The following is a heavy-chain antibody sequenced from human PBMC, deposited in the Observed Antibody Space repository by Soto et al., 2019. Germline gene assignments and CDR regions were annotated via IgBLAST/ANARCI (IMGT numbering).Heavy chain of an antibody. V-gene: IGHV1-18*04. J-gene: IGHJ4*02. D-gene: IGHD6-13*01. CDR2: MSAYNGNT. Sequence: QVQLVQSGAEVKKPGASVKVSCKASGYTFTSYGISWGRQAPGQGLEWMGWMSAYNGNTNYAQKLQGRVTMTTDTSTSKAYLELRSLRSDDTAVYYCARGTRQAAAGNSYFDYWGQGTLVTVSS. CDR3: ARGTRQAAAGNSYFDY. CDR1: GYTFTSYG.